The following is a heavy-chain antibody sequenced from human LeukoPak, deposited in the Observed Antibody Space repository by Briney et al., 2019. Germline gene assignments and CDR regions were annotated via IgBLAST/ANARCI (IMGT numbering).Heavy chain of an antibody. V-gene: IGHV3-30-3*02. D-gene: IGHD3-16*01. Sequence: PGRSLRLSCAASGITFNNYAVHWVRQAPGKGLEWVAVLSYDGLNKYYADSVKGRFTISRDNSKNTLYLQMNSLRAEDTAVYYCAKLHTPFMITSLRYFDYWGQGTLVTVSS. CDR2: LSYDGLNK. J-gene: IGHJ4*02. CDR3: AKLHTPFMITSLRYFDY. CDR1: GITFNNYA.